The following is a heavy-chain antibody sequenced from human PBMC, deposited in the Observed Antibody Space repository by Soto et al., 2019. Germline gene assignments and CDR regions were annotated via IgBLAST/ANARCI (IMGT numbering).Heavy chain of an antibody. J-gene: IGHJ4*02. D-gene: IGHD1-7*01. V-gene: IGHV3-30-3*01. CDR3: AVNWNYDY. CDR2: ISYDGSNQ. CDR1: GFTFSGYA. Sequence: GGSLRLSCAASGFTFSGYAMHWVRQAPGKGLEWVAVISYDGSNQYYTDSVKGRFTISRDNSKNTLYLQMNSLRAEDTATYYCAVNWNYDYWGQGTLVTVSS.